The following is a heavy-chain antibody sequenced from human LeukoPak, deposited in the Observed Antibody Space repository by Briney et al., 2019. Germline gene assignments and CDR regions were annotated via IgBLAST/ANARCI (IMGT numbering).Heavy chain of an antibody. V-gene: IGHV3-21*01. CDR2: ITSSSSHI. CDR1: GLNFDSYS. CDR3: AREMVAVAARSDY. Sequence: GGSLRLSCAASGLNFDSYSMNWVRQAPGKGLEWVSSITSSSSHIFYADSVKGRFTISRDNAKNSLYLQMNRLRVEDTAVYYCAREMVAVAARSDYWGQGTLVTVSS. D-gene: IGHD6-19*01. J-gene: IGHJ4*02.